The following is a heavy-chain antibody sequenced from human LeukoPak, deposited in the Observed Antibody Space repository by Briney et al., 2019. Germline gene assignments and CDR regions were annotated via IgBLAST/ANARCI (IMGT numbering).Heavy chain of an antibody. Sequence: PGGSLRLSCAASGFTFSSHAMSWVRQAPGKGLEWVSAITGSGGATYYADSVKGRFTISRDNDRNTVSLQMNSLRADDTALYYCAKDVGDIVLMAYSRGYFDSWGHGTLVTVSS. CDR1: GFTFSSHA. V-gene: IGHV3-23*01. D-gene: IGHD2-8*01. CDR3: AKDVGDIVLMAYSRGYFDS. J-gene: IGHJ4*01. CDR2: ITGSGGAT.